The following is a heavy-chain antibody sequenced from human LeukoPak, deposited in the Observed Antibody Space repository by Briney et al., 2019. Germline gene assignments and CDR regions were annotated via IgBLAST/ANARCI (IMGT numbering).Heavy chain of an antibody. CDR2: IYYSGST. Sequence: SETLSLTCSGSGGSISSYYWSWIRQPPGKGLEWIGYIYYSGSTNYNPSLKSRVTMSVDTSKNQFSLKLTSVTAADTAVYYCARLRPVAGYDAFDIWGHGTMVTVSS. J-gene: IGHJ3*02. CDR3: ARLRPVAGYDAFDI. D-gene: IGHD6-19*01. CDR1: GGSISSYY. V-gene: IGHV4-59*08.